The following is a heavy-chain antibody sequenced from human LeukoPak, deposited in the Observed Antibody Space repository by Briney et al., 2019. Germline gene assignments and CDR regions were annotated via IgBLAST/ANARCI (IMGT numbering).Heavy chain of an antibody. CDR1: GVTFSNHA. D-gene: IGHD1-26*01. Sequence: PGGSLRLSCAASGVTFSNHAMSRVRQAPGKGLEWVSGITGSGGSTYHAESVKDRFTISRDNSKNTLYLEMNSLRAEDTAVYFCATRPASETYYAVFDYWGQGTLVTVSS. V-gene: IGHV3-23*01. CDR2: ITGSGGST. J-gene: IGHJ4*02. CDR3: ATRPASETYYAVFDY.